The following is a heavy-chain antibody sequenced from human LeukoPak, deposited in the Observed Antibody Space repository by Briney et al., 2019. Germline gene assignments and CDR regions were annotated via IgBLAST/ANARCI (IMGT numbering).Heavy chain of an antibody. CDR2: INHSGST. CDR3: ARVGRLMVRDPRGAFDI. Sequence: SETLSLTCAVYGGSFSGYYWSWVRQPPGKGLEWIGEINHSGSTNYNPSLTSRVTISVDTTKNQFSLKLSSVTAADTAVYYCARVGRLMVRDPRGAFDIWGQGTMVTVSS. CDR1: GGSFSGYY. J-gene: IGHJ3*02. V-gene: IGHV4-34*01. D-gene: IGHD3-10*01.